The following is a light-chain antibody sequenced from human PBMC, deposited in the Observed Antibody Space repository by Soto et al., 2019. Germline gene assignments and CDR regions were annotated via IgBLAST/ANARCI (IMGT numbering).Light chain of an antibody. Sequence: LTQPASVSGSPGQSITISCTGSSSDFGAYNYVSWLQQHPGKAPKLIIYEVSNRPSGVSDRFSGSKSGNTASLTISGLQAEDEAVYHCISYTTSTTWVFGGGTKVTVL. J-gene: IGLJ3*02. CDR3: ISYTTSTTWV. V-gene: IGLV2-14*01. CDR2: EVS. CDR1: SSDFGAYNY.